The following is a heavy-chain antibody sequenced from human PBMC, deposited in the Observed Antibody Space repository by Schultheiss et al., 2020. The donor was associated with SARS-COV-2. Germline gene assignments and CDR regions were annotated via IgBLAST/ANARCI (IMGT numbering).Heavy chain of an antibody. V-gene: IGHV4-59*12. CDR3: ARDYCSSTSCYGMDV. Sequence: SETLSLTCTVSGGSISSYYWSWIQQPPGKGLEWVGYIYYSGSTYYNPSLKSRVTISVDTSKNQFSLKLTSVTAADTAVYYCARDYCSSTSCYGMDVWGKGTTVTVSS. J-gene: IGHJ6*04. D-gene: IGHD2-2*01. CDR1: GGSISSYY. CDR2: IYYSGST.